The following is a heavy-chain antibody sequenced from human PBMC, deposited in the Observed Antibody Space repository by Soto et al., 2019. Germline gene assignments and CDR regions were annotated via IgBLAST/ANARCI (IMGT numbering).Heavy chain of an antibody. CDR1: GFTFSSYG. Sequence: QVQLVESGGGVVQPGRSLRLSCAASGFTFSSYGMHWVRQAPGKGLEWVAVIWYDGSNKYYADSVKGRFTISRDNSKTTLYLQMNSLRAEDTAVYYCARYGSGSYSSWFDPWGQGTLVTVSS. V-gene: IGHV3-33*01. D-gene: IGHD3-10*01. CDR3: ARYGSGSYSSWFDP. J-gene: IGHJ5*02. CDR2: IWYDGSNK.